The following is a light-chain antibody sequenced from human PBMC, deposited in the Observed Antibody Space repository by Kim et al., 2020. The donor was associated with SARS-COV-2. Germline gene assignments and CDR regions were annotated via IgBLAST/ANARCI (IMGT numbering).Light chain of an antibody. Sequence: SYELTQPPSVSVSPGQTASITCSGNQLGYKYACWYQQKPGQPPVLVIYQDTKRPSGIPVRFSGSNSGNTATLTISGTQAMDEADYYCQTWDSTTVFFGGG. J-gene: IGLJ2*01. CDR1: QLGYKY. CDR3: QTWDSTTVF. V-gene: IGLV3-1*01. CDR2: QDT.